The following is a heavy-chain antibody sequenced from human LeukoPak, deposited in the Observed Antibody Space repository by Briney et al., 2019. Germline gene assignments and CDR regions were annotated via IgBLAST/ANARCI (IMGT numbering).Heavy chain of an antibody. CDR3: ARDSVPRWLQSPFDY. J-gene: IGHJ4*02. CDR2: ISGSGAT. D-gene: IGHD5-24*01. Sequence: GGSLRLSCAASGFTFSTSAMTWVRQAPGKGLEWVSGISGSGATDYADSVKGRFTISRDNAKNSLYLQMNSLRAEDTAVYYCARDSVPRWLQSPFDYWGQGTLVTVSS. CDR1: GFTFSTSA. V-gene: IGHV3-23*01.